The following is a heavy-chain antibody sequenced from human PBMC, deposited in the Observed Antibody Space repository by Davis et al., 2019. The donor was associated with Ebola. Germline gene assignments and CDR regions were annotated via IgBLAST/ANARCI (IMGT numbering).Heavy chain of an antibody. CDR1: GFTFSSYW. CDR2: INRDGSTT. V-gene: IGHV3-74*03. Sequence: GKSLKISCAASGFTFSSYWMHWVRQAPGKGLVWVSCINRDGSTTTYADSVKGRFTISRDNAKNTLYLQMNNLRVEDTAVYYCATLPGYYWGQGTLVTVSS. CDR3: ATLPGYY. D-gene: IGHD1-26*01. J-gene: IGHJ4*02.